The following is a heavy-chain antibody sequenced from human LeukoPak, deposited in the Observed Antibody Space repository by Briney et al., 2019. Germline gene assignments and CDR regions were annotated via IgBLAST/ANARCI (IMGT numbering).Heavy chain of an antibody. CDR1: GGSISSYY. CDR3: ARSFDY. CDR2: IYYSGST. V-gene: IGHV4-59*01. J-gene: IGHJ4*02. Sequence: SETLSPTYPVSGGSISSYYWSWIRQPPGKGLEWIGYIYYSGSTNYNPSLKSRVTISVDTSKNQFSLKLSSVTAADTAVYYCARSFDYWGQGTLVTVSS.